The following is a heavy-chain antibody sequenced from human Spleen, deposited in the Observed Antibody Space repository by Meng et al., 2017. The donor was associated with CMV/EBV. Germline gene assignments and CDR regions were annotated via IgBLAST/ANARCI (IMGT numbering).Heavy chain of an antibody. CDR2: ISSRVNYM. J-gene: IGHJ4*02. CDR1: GFTFGDDT. Sequence: GESLKISCAASGFTFGDDTINWVRQAPGKGLEWVSSISSRVNYMYYADSVKGRFIISRDNAMNSLYLEMNSLRAEDAALYFCAKDLKWGDYWGGTFDSCGQGTLVTVSS. D-gene: IGHD3-3*01. V-gene: IGHV3-21*04. CDR3: AKDLKWGDYWGGTFDS.